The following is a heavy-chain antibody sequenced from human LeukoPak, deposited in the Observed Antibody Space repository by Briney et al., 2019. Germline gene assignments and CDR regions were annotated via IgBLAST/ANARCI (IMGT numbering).Heavy chain of an antibody. V-gene: IGHV3-48*01. CDR2: ISSSSNTI. CDR3: ARQFGS. Sequence: PGGSLRLSCAASGFTFSDHSMNWVRQAPGKGLEWVSYISSSSNTIFYADSVKGRFTISRDNGKNSLYLHMSSLRADDTAVYYCARQFGSWGQGTQVTVSS. CDR1: GFTFSDHS. J-gene: IGHJ4*02.